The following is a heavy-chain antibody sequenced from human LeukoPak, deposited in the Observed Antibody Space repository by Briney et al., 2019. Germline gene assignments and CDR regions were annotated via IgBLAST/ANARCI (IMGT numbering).Heavy chain of an antibody. D-gene: IGHD6-19*01. Sequence: PSETLSLTCAVYGGSFSGCYWSWIRQPPEKGLEWIGEINHSGSTNYNPSLKSRVTISVDTSKNQFSLKLSSVTAADTAVYYCAGGYIAVAPPMGPWGQGTLVTVSS. CDR1: GGSFSGCY. V-gene: IGHV4-34*01. CDR3: AGGYIAVAPPMGP. CDR2: INHSGST. J-gene: IGHJ5*02.